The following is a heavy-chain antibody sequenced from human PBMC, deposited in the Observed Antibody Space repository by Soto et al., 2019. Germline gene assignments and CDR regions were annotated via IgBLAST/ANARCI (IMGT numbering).Heavy chain of an antibody. CDR3: AHSLFYDILTGYYSPFDY. J-gene: IGHJ4*02. V-gene: IGHV2-5*02. CDR2: VYWDDDK. Sequence: QITLKESGPTLVKPTQTLTLTCTFSGFSLSTSGVGVGWIRQPPGKALEWLALVYWDDDKRDSPSLKSRLTITKDTSKNQVVLTMTNMDPVDTATYYCAHSLFYDILTGYYSPFDYWGQGTLVTVSS. CDR1: GFSLSTSGVG. D-gene: IGHD3-9*01.